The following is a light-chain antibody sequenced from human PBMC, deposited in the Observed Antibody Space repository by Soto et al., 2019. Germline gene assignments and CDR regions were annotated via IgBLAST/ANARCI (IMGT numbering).Light chain of an antibody. CDR2: VAS. CDR3: QKYNSPPWT. J-gene: IGKJ1*01. CDR1: QDIRNY. Sequence: DIQMTQSPSSLSASVGDRVTITCRASQDIRNYLAWYQQKPGKVPKLLIYVASTLQSGVPSRFSGSGSGTDFTLTINNLQPEDVATYYGQKYNSPPWTFGQGTKVEIK. V-gene: IGKV1-27*01.